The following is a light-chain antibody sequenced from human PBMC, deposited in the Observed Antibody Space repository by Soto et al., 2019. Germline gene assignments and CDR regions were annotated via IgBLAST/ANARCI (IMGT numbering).Light chain of an antibody. CDR2: GAS. J-gene: IGKJ4*01. V-gene: IGKV3-15*01. CDR1: QSVSSN. Sequence: EIVMTQSPATLSVSPGERATLSCRASQSVSSNLAWYQQKPGQAPRLLIYGASTRATGIPATFSGRGSGTEFTLTISSLQSEDFAVYYCEQYNNCPPRTFGGGTKVEIK. CDR3: EQYNNCPPRT.